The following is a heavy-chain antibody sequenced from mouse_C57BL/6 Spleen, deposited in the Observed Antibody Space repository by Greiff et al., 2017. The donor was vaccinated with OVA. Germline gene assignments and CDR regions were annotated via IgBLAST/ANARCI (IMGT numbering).Heavy chain of an antibody. Sequence: QVQLQQSGAELVRPGSSVKLSCKASGYTFTSYWMDWVKQRPGQGLEWIGNIYPSDSETHYNQKFKDKATLTVDKSSSTAYMQLSSLTSEDSAVYYCARRAYYGSSYYFDYWGQGTTLTVSS. CDR2: IYPSDSET. V-gene: IGHV1-61*01. CDR1: GYTFTSYW. CDR3: ARRAYYGSSYYFDY. D-gene: IGHD1-1*01. J-gene: IGHJ2*01.